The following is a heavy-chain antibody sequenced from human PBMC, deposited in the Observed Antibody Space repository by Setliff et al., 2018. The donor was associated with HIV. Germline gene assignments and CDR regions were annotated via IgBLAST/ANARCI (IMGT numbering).Heavy chain of an antibody. J-gene: IGHJ6*03. Sequence: SETLSLTCTVSGGSISSGNYYWSWIRQPAGKGLEWIGRIYTSGSTNYNPSLKSRVTISLDTSKSQFSLNLSSVTAADTAVYYCARRSPGGGYYMDVWGKGTTVTV. CDR2: IYTSGST. CDR1: GGSISSGNYY. V-gene: IGHV4-61*02. D-gene: IGHD3-16*01. CDR3: ARRSPGGGYYMDV.